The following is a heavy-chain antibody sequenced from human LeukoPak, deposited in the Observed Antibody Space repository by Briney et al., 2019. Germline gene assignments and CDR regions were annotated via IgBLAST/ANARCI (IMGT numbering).Heavy chain of an antibody. Sequence: GGSLRLFCAASGFTFSDYYKSWIRQAPGKGLEWVSYISSSGSTIYYADSVKGRFTISRDNAKNSLYLQMNSLRAEDTAVYYCARESLFRDGYKQLDYWGQGTLVTVSS. CDR3: ARESLFRDGYKQLDY. J-gene: IGHJ4*02. D-gene: IGHD5-24*01. CDR2: ISSSGSTI. CDR1: GFTFSDYY. V-gene: IGHV3-11*01.